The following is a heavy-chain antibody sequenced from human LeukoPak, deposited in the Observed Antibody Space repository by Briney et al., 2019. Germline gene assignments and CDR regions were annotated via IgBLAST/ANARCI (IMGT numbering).Heavy chain of an antibody. CDR2: ISSSSSYI. J-gene: IGHJ6*03. CDR1: GFTFSSYS. D-gene: IGHD1-26*01. CDR3: ASNWEGANYYHYMDV. V-gene: IGHV3-21*01. Sequence: GGSLRLSCAASGFTFSSYSMNWVRQAPGKGLEWVSSISSSSSYIYYADSVKGRFTISRDNAKNSLYLQMNSLRAEDTAVYYCASNWEGANYYHYMDVWGKGTTVTVSS.